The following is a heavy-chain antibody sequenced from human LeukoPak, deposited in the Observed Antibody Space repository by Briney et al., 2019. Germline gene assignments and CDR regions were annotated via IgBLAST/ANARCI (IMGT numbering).Heavy chain of an antibody. D-gene: IGHD6-19*01. CDR3: VNSSPGGGWLVSGNFDY. CDR1: GGSMSSYY. V-gene: IGHV4-4*07. CDR2: IYTSGDT. Sequence: PSETLSLTCPVSGGSMSSYYWSWIRQPAGKGLEWIGRIYTSGDTNYNPSLQSRVTMSVDTSKNQFSLKLGSMTAADTAVYYCVNSSPGGGWLVSGNFDYWGQGTLVTVSS. J-gene: IGHJ4*02.